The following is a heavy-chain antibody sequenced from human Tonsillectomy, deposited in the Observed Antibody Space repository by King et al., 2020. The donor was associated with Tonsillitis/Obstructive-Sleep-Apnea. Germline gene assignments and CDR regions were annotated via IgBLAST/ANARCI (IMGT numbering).Heavy chain of an antibody. Sequence: VQLAESGGGLVKPGGSLRLSCAASGFTFSDYYMSWIRQAPGKGLEWVSYISSSSSYTNYADSVKGRFTISRDNAKNSLYLQMNSLRAEDTAVFYCARDPGIAAAGTRFDPWGQGTLVTVSS. CDR2: ISSSSSYT. V-gene: IGHV3-11*05. D-gene: IGHD6-13*01. CDR1: GFTFSDYY. CDR3: ARDPGIAAAGTRFDP. J-gene: IGHJ5*02.